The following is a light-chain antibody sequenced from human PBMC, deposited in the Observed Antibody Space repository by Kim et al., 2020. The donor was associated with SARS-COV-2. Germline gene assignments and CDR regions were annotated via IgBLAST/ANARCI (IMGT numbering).Light chain of an antibody. Sequence: DIQMTQSPSTLSASVGDRVTITCRARQSISSWLAWYQQKPGKAPKLLIYAASSLQSGVPSRFSGSGSGREFTLTISSLQPDDFATYYCQQYSSYSYTFGQGTKLEIK. J-gene: IGKJ2*01. CDR1: QSISSW. V-gene: IGKV1-5*01. CDR3: QQYSSYSYT. CDR2: AAS.